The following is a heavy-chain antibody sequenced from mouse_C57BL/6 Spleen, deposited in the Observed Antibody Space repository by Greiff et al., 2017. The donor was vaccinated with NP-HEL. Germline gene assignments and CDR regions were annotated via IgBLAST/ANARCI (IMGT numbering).Heavy chain of an antibody. D-gene: IGHD2-5*01. J-gene: IGHJ4*01. Sequence: EVQRVESGGGLVKPGGSLKLSCAASGFTFSDYGMHWVRQAPEKGLEWVAYISRGSSTIYYADTVKGRFTISRDNDKNTLFLQRTSLRSEDTTLYYCARPSYYSNLGAMDYWGQGTSVTVAS. CDR1: GFTFSDYG. CDR2: ISRGSSTI. V-gene: IGHV5-17*01. CDR3: ARPSYYSNLGAMDY.